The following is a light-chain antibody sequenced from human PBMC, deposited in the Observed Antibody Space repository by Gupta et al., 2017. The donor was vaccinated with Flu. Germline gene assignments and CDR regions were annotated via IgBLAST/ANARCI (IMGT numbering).Light chain of an antibody. CDR3: QEFGRSAPGT. CDR1: ETISSTY. V-gene: IGKV3-20*01. Sequence: VVLTQSPGTLSLSPGERATLSCRTSETISSTYVAWYQHKPGQAPRLLIHGSSNRATGIPDRFSGSGSGTDFTLTISSLEPEDFAVYYWQEFGRSAPGTFGIGTKVEFK. CDR2: GSS. J-gene: IGKJ4*02.